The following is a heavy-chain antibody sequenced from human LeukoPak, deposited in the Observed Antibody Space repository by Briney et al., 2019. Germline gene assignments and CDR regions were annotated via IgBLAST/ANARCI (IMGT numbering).Heavy chain of an antibody. CDR2: IWYDGSNK. CDR1: GFTFSSYG. J-gene: IGHJ6*02. D-gene: IGHD3-22*01. V-gene: IGHV3-33*01. CDR3: ARDYDSSGYYYLYYYYGMDV. Sequence: GGSLRHSCAASGFTFSSYGMHWVRQAPGKGLEWVAVIWYDGSNKYYADSVKGRFTISRDNSKNTLYLQMNSLRAEDTAVYYCARDYDSSGYYYLYYYYGMDVWGQGTTVTVSS.